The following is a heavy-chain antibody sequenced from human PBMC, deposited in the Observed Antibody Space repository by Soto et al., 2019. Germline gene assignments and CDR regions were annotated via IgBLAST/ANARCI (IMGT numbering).Heavy chain of an antibody. D-gene: IGHD6-13*01. Sequence: SLTCTVSGGSISSNYWTWIRQPPGKGLEWIGYVYNSGSTNYNPSLKSRVTISEDTSKSQFSLKVNSMTAADTAVYYCARYRREAVAGYTLDNWGRGTLVTVSS. J-gene: IGHJ2*01. V-gene: IGHV4-59*01. CDR1: GGSISSNY. CDR3: ARYRREAVAGYTLDN. CDR2: VYNSGST.